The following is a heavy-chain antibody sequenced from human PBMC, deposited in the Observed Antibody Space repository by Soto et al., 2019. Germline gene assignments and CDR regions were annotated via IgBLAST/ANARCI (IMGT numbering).Heavy chain of an antibody. D-gene: IGHD6-13*01. Sequence: PGGSLRLSCVASEFNFSSYEMNWVRQAPGKGLEWVSYISSSGTTIYYTDSVKGRFTISRDNAKKSLYLQMNSLRAEDTAVYYCVRFGGAAAGPGDYWGQGTLVTVSS. CDR3: VRFGGAAAGPGDY. J-gene: IGHJ4*02. CDR1: EFNFSSYE. CDR2: ISSSGTTI. V-gene: IGHV3-48*03.